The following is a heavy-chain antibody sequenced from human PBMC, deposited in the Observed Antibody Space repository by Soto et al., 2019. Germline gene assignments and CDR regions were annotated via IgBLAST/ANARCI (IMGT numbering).Heavy chain of an antibody. CDR1: GYSFTSYW. D-gene: IGHD2-2*02. V-gene: IGHV5-10-1*01. J-gene: IGHJ6*02. CDR2: IDPSDSYT. Sequence: PGESLKISCKGSGYSFTSYWISWVRQMPGKGLEWMGRIDPSDSYTNYSPSFQGHVTISADKSISTAYLQWSSLKASDTAMYYCARQDIVVVPAAIRPSGGMDVWGQGTTVTSP. CDR3: ARQDIVVVPAAIRPSGGMDV.